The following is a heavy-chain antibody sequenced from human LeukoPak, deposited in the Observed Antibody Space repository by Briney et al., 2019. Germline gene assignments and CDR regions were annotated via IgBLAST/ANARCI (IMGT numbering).Heavy chain of an antibody. D-gene: IGHD3-22*01. V-gene: IGHV4-4*09. CDR3: ASHAGFFDSSGYSYYYYMDV. Sequence: SETLSLTCSVSGGSISSYYWSWIRQPPGKGLEWIGAIYTSGSPNYNPSLESRVTISVDTSKNQLSLKLSPVTAADTAVYYCASHAGFFDSSGYSYYYYMDVWGKGTTVAVSS. J-gene: IGHJ6*03. CDR1: GGSISSYY. CDR2: IYTSGSP.